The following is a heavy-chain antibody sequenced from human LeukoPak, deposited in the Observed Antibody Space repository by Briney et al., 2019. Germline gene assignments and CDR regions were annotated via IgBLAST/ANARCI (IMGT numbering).Heavy chain of an antibody. CDR1: GGSISSSNSY. D-gene: IGHD1-1*01. CDR3: ARDTEAGTTLDY. CDR2: IYYSGST. Sequence: SETLSLTCSVSGGSISSSNSYWSWIRQPPGKGLEWIGYIYYSGSTNYNPSLKSRVTISVDTSKNQFSLKLSSVTAADTAVYYCARDTEAGTTLDYWGQGTLVTVSS. V-gene: IGHV4-61*01. J-gene: IGHJ4*02.